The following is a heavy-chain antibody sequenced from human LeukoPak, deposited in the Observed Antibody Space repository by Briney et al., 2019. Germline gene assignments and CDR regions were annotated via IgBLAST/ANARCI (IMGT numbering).Heavy chain of an antibody. CDR3: ARDYYDSSAEPGNGFDI. CDR1: GYTFTSYG. Sequence: ASVTVSCKASGYTFTSYGISWVRQAPGQGLEWMGWISAYNGNTNYAQKLQGRVTMTTDTSTSTAYMELRSLRSDDTAVYYCARDYYDSSAEPGNGFDIWGQGTMVTVSS. J-gene: IGHJ3*02. CDR2: ISAYNGNT. V-gene: IGHV1-18*01. D-gene: IGHD3-22*01.